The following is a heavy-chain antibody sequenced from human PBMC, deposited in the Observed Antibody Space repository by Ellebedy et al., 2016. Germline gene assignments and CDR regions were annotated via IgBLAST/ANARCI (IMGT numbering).Heavy chain of an antibody. CDR1: GGSISSYY. CDR2: IYYSGST. V-gene: IGHV4-59*08. J-gene: IGHJ3*02. D-gene: IGHD1-26*01. CDR3: ARHGGSYSGLRAFDI. Sequence: SETLSLTCTVSGGSISSYYWSWIRQPPGKGLEWIGYIYYSGSTNYNPSLKSRVTISVDTSKNQFSLKLSSVTAADTAVYYCARHGGSYSGLRAFDIWGQGTMVTVSS.